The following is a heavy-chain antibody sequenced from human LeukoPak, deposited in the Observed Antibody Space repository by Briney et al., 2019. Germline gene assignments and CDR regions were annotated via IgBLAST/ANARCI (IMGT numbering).Heavy chain of an antibody. J-gene: IGHJ6*03. Sequence: ASVKVSCKASGYTFTGYYMHWVRQAPGQGLEWMGWINPNSGGTNYAQKFQGRVTMTRDTSISTAYMELSRLRSDDTAVYYCARGSGYDRSVFYYYYYMDVWGKGTTVTVSS. CDR1: GYTFTGYY. D-gene: IGHD5-12*01. CDR2: INPNSGGT. V-gene: IGHV1-2*02. CDR3: ARGSGYDRSVFYYYYYMDV.